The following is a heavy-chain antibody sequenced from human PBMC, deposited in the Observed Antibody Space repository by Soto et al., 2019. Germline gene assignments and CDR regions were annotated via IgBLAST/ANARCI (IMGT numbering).Heavy chain of an antibody. CDR1: GYSFTDYW. V-gene: IGHV5-51*01. CDR3: ARVALDGSANDAFDI. Sequence: GESLKISCKGSGYSFTDYWIGWVRQMPGNGLEWMGIGYPGHSDTRYSPSFEGQVTISADKSISTAYLQWSSLKASDTAIYYCARVALDGSANDAFDIWGQGTLVTVS. CDR2: GYPGHSDT. D-gene: IGHD3-10*01. J-gene: IGHJ3*02.